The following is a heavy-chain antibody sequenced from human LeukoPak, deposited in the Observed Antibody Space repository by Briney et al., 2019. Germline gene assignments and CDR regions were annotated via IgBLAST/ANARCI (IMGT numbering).Heavy chain of an antibody. CDR3: ARPIWFGEYYFDY. D-gene: IGHD3-10*01. J-gene: IGHJ4*02. V-gene: IGHV3-30-3*01. CDR2: ISYDGSNK. Sequence: PGGSLRLSCAASGFTFSSYARNGVGQAQGKGREGGAVISYDGSNKYYADSVKGRFTISRDNSKNTLYLQMNSLRAEDTAVYYCARPIWFGEYYFDYWGQGTLVTVSS. CDR1: GFTFSSYA.